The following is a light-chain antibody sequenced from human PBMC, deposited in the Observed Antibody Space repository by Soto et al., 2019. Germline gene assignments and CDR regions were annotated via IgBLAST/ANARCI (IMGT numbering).Light chain of an antibody. Sequence: EIVLTQSPATLYLSPGERATLSCRASQSVSSYLAWYQQKPGQAPRLLIYDASNRATGIPARFSGSGSGTDFTLTISSLEHEDFAVYYCQQRSNWPPYTFGQGTKLEIK. V-gene: IGKV3-11*01. CDR2: DAS. CDR1: QSVSSY. J-gene: IGKJ2*01. CDR3: QQRSNWPPYT.